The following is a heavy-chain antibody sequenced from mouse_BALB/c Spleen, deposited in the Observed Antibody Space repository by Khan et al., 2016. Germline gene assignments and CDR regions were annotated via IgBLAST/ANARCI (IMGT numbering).Heavy chain of an antibody. CDR1: GYSITSDYA. CDR2: LSYSGST. V-gene: IGHV3-2*02. Sequence: EVQLQESGPGLVKPSQSLSLTCTVTGYSITSDYAWNWIRQFPGNKLEWMGYLSYSGSTSYNPSLKSRISNTRDTSKKQFFLQLNSVTTEDTATYYCAINWDEEDYWGQGTLVTVSA. D-gene: IGHD4-1*02. J-gene: IGHJ3*01. CDR3: AINWDEEDY.